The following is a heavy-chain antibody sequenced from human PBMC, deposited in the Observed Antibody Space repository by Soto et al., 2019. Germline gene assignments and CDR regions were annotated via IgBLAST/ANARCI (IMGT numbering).Heavy chain of an antibody. CDR1: GGTFSTYT. V-gene: IGHV1-69*01. CDR3: ARSQDSSGYWNNYFDP. Sequence: QVQLVQSGAEVKKPGSSVKVSCKASGGTFSTYTITWVRQAPGQGLEWMGGIIPIFGTANYPQKFQGRITINADESTSTAYMELSSLRAEDTAVYYWARSQDSSGYWNNYFDPWGQGTLVTVSA. D-gene: IGHD3-22*01. J-gene: IGHJ5*02. CDR2: IIPIFGTA.